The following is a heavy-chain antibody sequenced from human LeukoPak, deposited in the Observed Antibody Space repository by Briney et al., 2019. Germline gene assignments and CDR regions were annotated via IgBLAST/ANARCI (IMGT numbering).Heavy chain of an antibody. J-gene: IGHJ3*02. D-gene: IGHD1-7*01. CDR3: PRANWNYGNGAFDI. CDR1: GYSFPSYW. V-gene: IGHV5-51*01. Sequence: GESLKISCKGSGYSFPSYWIAWVRQMPGKGLEWMGIIYPSDSDTRYSPSFQGQVTISADKSISIAYLQWSSLKASDTAMYYCPRANWNYGNGAFDIWGQGTMVTVSS. CDR2: IYPSDSDT.